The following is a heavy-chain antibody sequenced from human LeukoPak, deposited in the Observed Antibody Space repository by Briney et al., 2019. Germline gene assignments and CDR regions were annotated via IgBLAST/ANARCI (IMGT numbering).Heavy chain of an antibody. CDR1: GGSISDYY. J-gene: IGHJ4*02. CDR3: ASSGSYSRARNFDY. D-gene: IGHD1-26*01. V-gene: IGHV4-59*08. CDR2: INYSGST. Sequence: PSETLSLTCTVSGGSISDYYWSWIRQPPGKGLEWVGYINYSGSTNYNPSLKSRVTISVDTSKNQFSLKLSSVTAADTAVYYCASSGSYSRARNFDYWGQGTLVTVSS.